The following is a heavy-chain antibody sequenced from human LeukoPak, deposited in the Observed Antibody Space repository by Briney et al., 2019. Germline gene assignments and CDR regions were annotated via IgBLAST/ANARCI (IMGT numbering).Heavy chain of an antibody. CDR3: ASNYYYDSSGPGDY. J-gene: IGHJ4*02. D-gene: IGHD3-22*01. V-gene: IGHV3-21*01. CDR2: ISSSSSYT. CDR1: GFTFSSYS. Sequence: GGSLRLSCAASGFTFSSYSMNWVRQAPGKGLEWVSSISSSSSYTYYADSVKGRFTISRDNAKNSLYLQMNSLRAEDTAVYYCASNYYYDSSGPGDYWGQGTLVTVSS.